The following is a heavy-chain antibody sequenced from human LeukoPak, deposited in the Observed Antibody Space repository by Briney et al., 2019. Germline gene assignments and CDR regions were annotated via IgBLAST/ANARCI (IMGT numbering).Heavy chain of an antibody. V-gene: IGHV3-7*01. J-gene: IGHJ4*02. CDR2: INQDGNQK. CDR1: GYTFSDYW. Sequence: GGSLRLSCAASGYTFSDYWTSWVRQAPGKGLEWVANINQDGNQKYYVDSVKGRFTISRDNAKNSLYLQMNNLRVEDTAIYYCARDGRGGYLDYRGQGALVTVSS. CDR3: ARDGRGGYLDY. D-gene: IGHD3-10*01.